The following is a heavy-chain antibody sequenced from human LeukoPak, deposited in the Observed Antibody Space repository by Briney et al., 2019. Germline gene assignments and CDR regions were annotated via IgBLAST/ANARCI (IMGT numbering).Heavy chain of an antibody. CDR1: GYTFTSYG. D-gene: IGHD3-3*01. CDR3: ARVNYDFWSGYYHQNYYFDY. CDR2: ISAYNGNT. J-gene: IGHJ4*02. Sequence: GASVNVSCKASGYTFTSYGISWVRQAPGQGLEWMGWISAYNGNTNYAQKLQGRVTMTTDTSTSTAYMELRSLRSDDTAVYYCARVNYDFWSGYYHQNYYFDYWGQGTLVTVSS. V-gene: IGHV1-18*01.